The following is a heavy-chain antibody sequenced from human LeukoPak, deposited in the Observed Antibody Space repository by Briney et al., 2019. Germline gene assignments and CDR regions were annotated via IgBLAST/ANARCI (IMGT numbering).Heavy chain of an antibody. CDR1: GGSISSSSYY. CDR3: ARDSATGESTNGWFDP. Sequence: SETLSLTCTVSGGSISSSSYYWGWIRQPPGKGLEWIGSIYYSGSTYYNPSLKSRVTISVDTSKNQFSLKLSSVTAADTAVYYCARDSATGESTNGWFDPWGQGTLVTVSS. V-gene: IGHV4-39*07. D-gene: IGHD3-10*01. J-gene: IGHJ5*02. CDR2: IYYSGST.